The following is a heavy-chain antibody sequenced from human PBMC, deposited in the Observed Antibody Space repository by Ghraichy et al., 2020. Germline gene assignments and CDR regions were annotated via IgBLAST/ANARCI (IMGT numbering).Heavy chain of an antibody. CDR1: GGSISSSNW. CDR3: ARGRAAAGGEPWF. D-gene: IGHD6-13*01. J-gene: IGHJ4*02. CDR2: IYHSGST. V-gene: IGHV4-4*02. Sequence: SKTLSLTCAVSGGSISSSNWWSWVRQPPGKGLEWIGEIYHSGSTNYNPSLKSRVTISVDKSKNQFSLKLSSVTAADTAVYYCARGRAAAGGEPWFWGQGTLVTVSS.